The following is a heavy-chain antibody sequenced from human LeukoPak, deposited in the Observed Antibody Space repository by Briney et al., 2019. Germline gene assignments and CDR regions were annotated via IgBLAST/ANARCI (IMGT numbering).Heavy chain of an antibody. D-gene: IGHD5-24*01. CDR1: GGTFSSYA. Sequence: ASVTVSCKASGGTFSSYAISWVLQAPGQGLEWMGGIIPIFGTANYAQKFQGRVTITTDESTSTAYMELSSLRSEDTAVYHCARVCRDGYLMDYWGQGTLVTVSS. CDR2: IIPIFGTA. CDR3: ARVCRDGYLMDY. V-gene: IGHV1-69*05. J-gene: IGHJ4*02.